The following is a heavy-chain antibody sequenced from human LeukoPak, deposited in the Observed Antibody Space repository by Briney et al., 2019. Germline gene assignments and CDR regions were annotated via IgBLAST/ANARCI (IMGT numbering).Heavy chain of an antibody. J-gene: IGHJ4*02. CDR3: ARGPPPYYDILTGYYHLDY. Sequence: SETLSLTCAVYGRSFRGYYWSWIRQPPGKGLEWIGEINHSGSTNYNPSLKSRVTISVDTSKNQFSLKLSSVTAADTAVYYCARGPPPYYDILTGYYHLDYWGQGTLVTVSS. D-gene: IGHD3-9*01. V-gene: IGHV4-34*01. CDR2: INHSGST. CDR1: GRSFRGYY.